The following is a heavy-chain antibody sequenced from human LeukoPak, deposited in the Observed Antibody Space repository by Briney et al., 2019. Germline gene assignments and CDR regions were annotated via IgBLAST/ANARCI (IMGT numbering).Heavy chain of an antibody. CDR2: IYYSGST. Sequence: SETLSLTCTVSGGSISSYYWSWIRQPPGNGLEWIGYIYYSGSTNYNPSLKSRVTISVDTSKNQFSLKLSSVAAADTAVYYCARRGTYNWYFDLWGRGTLVTVSS. CDR1: GGSISSYY. CDR3: ARRGTYNWYFDL. D-gene: IGHD1-1*01. J-gene: IGHJ2*01. V-gene: IGHV4-59*08.